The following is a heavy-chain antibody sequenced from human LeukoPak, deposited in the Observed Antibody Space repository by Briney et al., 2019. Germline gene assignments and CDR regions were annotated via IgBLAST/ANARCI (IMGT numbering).Heavy chain of an antibody. D-gene: IGHD4-23*01. CDR3: ARDNSVEDTAWWFDP. J-gene: IGHJ5*02. CDR1: GYTFTGYY. Sequence: ASVKVSCKASGYTFTGYYMHWVRQAPGQGLEWMGWINPNSGGTNYAQKFQGRVTMTRDTSISTAYMELSRLRPDDTAVYYCARDNSVEDTAWWFDPWGQGTLVTVSS. V-gene: IGHV1-2*02. CDR2: INPNSGGT.